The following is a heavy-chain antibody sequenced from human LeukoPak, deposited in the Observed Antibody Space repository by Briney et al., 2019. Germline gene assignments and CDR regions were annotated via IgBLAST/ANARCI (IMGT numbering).Heavy chain of an antibody. CDR1: GGTFSSYA. CDR2: IIPILGIA. CDR3: ARIPGGGDLAPASFDP. D-gene: IGHD2-21*01. J-gene: IGHJ5*02. V-gene: IGHV1-69*04. Sequence: VASVKVSCKAFGGTFSSYAISWVRQAPGQGLEWMGRIIPILGIANYAQKFQGRVTITADKSTSTAYMELSSLRSEDTAVYYCARIPGGGDLAPASFDPWGQGTLVTVSS.